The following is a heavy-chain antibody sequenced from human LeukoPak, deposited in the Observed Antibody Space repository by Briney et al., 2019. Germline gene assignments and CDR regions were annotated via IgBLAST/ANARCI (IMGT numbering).Heavy chain of an antibody. CDR3: AFSMVRGVIGTYYFDY. CDR2: ISSSSSYI. D-gene: IGHD3-10*01. J-gene: IGHJ4*02. CDR1: GFTFGSYS. Sequence: KTGGSLRLSCTASGFTFGSYSMNWVRQAPGKGLEWVSSISSSSSYINYADSVKGRFTISRDNAKNSLYLQMNSLRAEDTAVYYCAFSMVRGVIGTYYFDYWGQGTLVTVSS. V-gene: IGHV3-21*04.